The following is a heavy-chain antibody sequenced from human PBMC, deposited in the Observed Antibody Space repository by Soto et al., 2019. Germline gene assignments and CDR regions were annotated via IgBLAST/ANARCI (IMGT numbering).Heavy chain of an antibody. CDR3: ASSSLYGSDV. CDR2: IDNSETN. V-gene: IGHV4-30-4*01. J-gene: IGHJ6*02. CDR1: GGSLSNGYYY. Sequence: SETLSLTWSVSGGSLSNGYYYWSWSRQPPGKGREWTGNIDNSETNYHNPSLKSRLIISIDTAMNELSLKEGSVTAADTSVYYRASSSLYGSDVWGQGTTVTVSS.